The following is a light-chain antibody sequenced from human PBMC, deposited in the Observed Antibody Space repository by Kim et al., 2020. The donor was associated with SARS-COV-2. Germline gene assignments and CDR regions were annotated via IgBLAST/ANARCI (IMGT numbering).Light chain of an antibody. J-gene: IGLJ2*01. V-gene: IGLV2-14*03. Sequence: QSTLTQPGSVSGTPGQSITISCTGTSSDVGGYNYVSWYQQNPGKAPKLMIYDVSNRPSGVSNLFSGSKSDNTASLTISGLQAEDEADYYCSSYTSSSTLVFGGGTQLTVL. CDR2: DVS. CDR1: SSDVGGYNY. CDR3: SSYTSSSTLV.